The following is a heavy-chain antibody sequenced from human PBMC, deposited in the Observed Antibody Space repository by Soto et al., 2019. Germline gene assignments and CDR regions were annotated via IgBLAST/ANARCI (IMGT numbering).Heavy chain of an antibody. Sequence: ASVKVSCKASGYTFTSYYMHWVRQAPGQGLEWMGIINPSGGSTSYAQKFQGRVTMTRDTSTSTVYMELSSLRSEDTAVYYCAKDAAAHSSSWLARGVEYYYYYYMDVWGKGTTVTVSS. D-gene: IGHD6-6*01. CDR1: GYTFTSYY. CDR2: INPSGGST. V-gene: IGHV1-46*01. CDR3: AKDAAAHSSSWLARGVEYYYYYYMDV. J-gene: IGHJ6*03.